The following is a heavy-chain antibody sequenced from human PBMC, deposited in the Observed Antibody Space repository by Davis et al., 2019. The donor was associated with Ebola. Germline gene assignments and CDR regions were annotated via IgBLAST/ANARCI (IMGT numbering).Heavy chain of an antibody. CDR3: ARTRVGQSGWFDP. CDR2: INPSGGST. V-gene: IGHV1-46*01. D-gene: IGHD1-1*01. J-gene: IGHJ5*02. Sequence: AASVRVSCKASGYTFTSYYMHWVRQAPGQGLEWMGIINPSGGSTSYAQKLQGRVTMTTDTSTSTAYMELRSLRSDDTAVYYCARTRVGQSGWFDPWGQGTLVTVSS. CDR1: GYTFTSYY.